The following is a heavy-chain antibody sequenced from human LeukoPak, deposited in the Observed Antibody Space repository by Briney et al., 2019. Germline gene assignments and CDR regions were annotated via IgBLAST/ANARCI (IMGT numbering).Heavy chain of an antibody. CDR2: IYYSGST. V-gene: IGHV4-61*08. CDR1: GGSITSGGYS. Sequence: SETLSLTCAVSGGSITSGGYSWSWIRQPPGKGLEWIGYIYYSGSTNYNPSLKSRVTISVDTSKNQFSLKLSSVTAADTAVYYCARGGDSWGQGTLVTVSS. J-gene: IGHJ4*02. D-gene: IGHD3-3*01. CDR3: ARGGDS.